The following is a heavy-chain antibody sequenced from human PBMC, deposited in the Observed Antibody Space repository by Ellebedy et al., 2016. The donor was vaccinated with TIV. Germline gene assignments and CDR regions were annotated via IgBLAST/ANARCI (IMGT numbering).Heavy chain of an antibody. D-gene: IGHD2-2*01. J-gene: IGHJ4*02. V-gene: IGHV3-23*01. CDR2: IIGSGGST. CDR3: AKGGHECSSSSCYLD. CDR1: GFRFSNYA. Sequence: GESLKISXAASGFRFSNYAMSWVRQAPGKGLEWVSTIIGSGGSTYYADSVKGRFTISRDNSKNTLNLQMNSLRAEDTAMYYCAKGGHECSSSSCYLDWGQGTLVTVSS.